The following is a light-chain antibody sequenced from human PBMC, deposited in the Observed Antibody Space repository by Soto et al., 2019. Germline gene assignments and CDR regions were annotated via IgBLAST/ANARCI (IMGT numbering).Light chain of an antibody. J-gene: IGKJ2*01. V-gene: IGKV1-39*01. Sequence: DIQMTQSPSSLSASVGDRVTIACRASQRVSTYLNWYQQKPGRAPNLLIFAASSLQSGVPSRFRGSGSGTDFTLTISSLQPEDFATYYCQQSSSTPYTVGQGTKVDIK. CDR2: AAS. CDR3: QQSSSTPYT. CDR1: QRVSTY.